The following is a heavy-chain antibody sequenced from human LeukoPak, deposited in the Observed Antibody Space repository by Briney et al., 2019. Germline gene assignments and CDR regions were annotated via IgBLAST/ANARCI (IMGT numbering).Heavy chain of an antibody. Sequence: PGGSLRLSCTSSDLTFSNYEMHWVRQAPGKGLDWVSYISSNSSTIYYAGSVEGRFTISRDNAKNSLYLQMNSLRAEDTAIYYCARGRYDFWSGPRAYYFDYWGQGTLVTVSS. CDR2: ISSNSSTI. J-gene: IGHJ4*01. D-gene: IGHD3-3*01. CDR3: ARGRYDFWSGPRAYYFDY. CDR1: DLTFSNYE. V-gene: IGHV3-48*03.